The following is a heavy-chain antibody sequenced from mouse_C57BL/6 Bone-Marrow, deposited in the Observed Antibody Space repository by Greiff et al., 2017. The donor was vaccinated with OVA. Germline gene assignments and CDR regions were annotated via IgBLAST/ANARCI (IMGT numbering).Heavy chain of an antibody. CDR1: GYAFTHYL. V-gene: IGHV1-54*01. CDR2: INPGRGGT. D-gene: IGHD2-4*01. CDR3: ARSAYDYRY. Sequence: VQLQESGAELVRPGTSVKVSCKASGYAFTHYLLEWVKQRPGQGLEWIGVINPGRGGTNYHEKFKGKATLTSDKSSSTAYMQLSSLTSEDSAVYFCARSAYDYRYWGQGASVTVSS. J-gene: IGHJ4*01.